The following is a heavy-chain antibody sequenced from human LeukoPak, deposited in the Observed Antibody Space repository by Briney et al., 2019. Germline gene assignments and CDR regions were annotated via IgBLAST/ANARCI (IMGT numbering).Heavy chain of an antibody. CDR1: GYSFTSYW. Sequence: GESLNISCKGSGYSFTSYWIGWVRQIPGKGLKWMRLIYPGDSDTRYSPSFQGQFTFSADKSISTAYLQWSSLKASETAMYYCARRGASGYCSGGSCPNRNWFDPWGQGTLVTVSS. CDR2: IYPGDSDT. CDR3: ARRGASGYCSGGSCPNRNWFDP. V-gene: IGHV5-51*01. J-gene: IGHJ5*02. D-gene: IGHD2-15*01.